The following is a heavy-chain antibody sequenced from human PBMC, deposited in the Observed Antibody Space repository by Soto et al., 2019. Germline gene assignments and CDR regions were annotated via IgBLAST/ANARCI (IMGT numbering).Heavy chain of an antibody. CDR3: AKEVVGAXGY. V-gene: IGHV3-30*18. Sequence: GGSLRLSCAASGFTFSSYGMHWVRQAPGKGLEWVAVISYDGSNKYYADSVKGRFTISRDNSKNTLYLQMNSLRAEDTAVYYCAKEVVGAXGYWGQGTLVTVSS. CDR1: GFTFSSYG. J-gene: IGHJ4*02. D-gene: IGHD1-26*01. CDR2: ISYDGSNK.